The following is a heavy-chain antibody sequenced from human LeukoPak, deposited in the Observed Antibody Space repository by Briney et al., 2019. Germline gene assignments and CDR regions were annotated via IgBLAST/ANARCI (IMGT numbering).Heavy chain of an antibody. D-gene: IGHD1-26*01. CDR1: GFTFRSYT. Sequence: GGSLRLSCAASGFTFRSYTMSWVRQAPGKGLEWVSSMSGNGANPHYTNSVKRRFTVSRDNFKNIMFLQMTSLRPEDTAIYYCSNAKRTYQPLLKDAVGEGGWGQGTPVIVSS. V-gene: IGHV3-23*01. CDR3: SNAKRTYQPLLKDAVGEGG. J-gene: IGHJ4*02. CDR2: MSGNGANP.